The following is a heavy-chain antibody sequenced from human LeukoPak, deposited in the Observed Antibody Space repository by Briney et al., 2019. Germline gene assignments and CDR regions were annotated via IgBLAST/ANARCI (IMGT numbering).Heavy chain of an antibody. CDR3: ARDQGYSSGWPSNWFDP. D-gene: IGHD6-19*01. CDR2: IKQDGSEK. J-gene: IGHJ5*02. Sequence: GGSLRLSCAASGFTVSSNYMSWVRQAPGKGLEWVANIKQDGSEKYYVDSVKGRFTISRDNAKNSLYLQMNSLRAEDTAVYYCARDQGYSSGWPSNWFDPWGQGTLVTVSS. V-gene: IGHV3-7*01. CDR1: GFTVSSNY.